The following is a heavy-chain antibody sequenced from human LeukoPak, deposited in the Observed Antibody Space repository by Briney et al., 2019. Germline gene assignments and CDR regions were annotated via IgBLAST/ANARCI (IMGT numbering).Heavy chain of an antibody. CDR2: ISSSSSYI. J-gene: IGHJ4*02. V-gene: IGHV3-21*04. D-gene: IGHD6-13*01. CDR3: AKEGPVKQVL. Sequence: GGSLRLSCAASGFTFSNYSMNWVRQAPGKGLEWVSSISSSSSYIYYADSVKGRFTISRDNSKNTLYLQMNSLRAEDTAVYYCAKEGPVKQVLWGQGTLVTVSS. CDR1: GFTFSNYS.